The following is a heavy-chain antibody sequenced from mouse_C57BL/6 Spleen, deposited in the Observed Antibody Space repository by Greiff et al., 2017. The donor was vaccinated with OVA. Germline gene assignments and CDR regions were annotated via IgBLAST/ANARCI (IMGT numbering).Heavy chain of an antibody. J-gene: IGHJ1*03. CDR1: GFTFSSYA. CDR3: ARDRGSNYWYFDV. Sequence: EVKVVESGGGLVKPGGSLKLSCAASGFTFSSYAMSWVRQTPEKRLEWVATISDGGSYTYYPDNVKGRFTISRDNAKNNLYLQMSHLKSEDTAMYYCARDRGSNYWYFDVWGTGTTVTVSS. V-gene: IGHV5-4*01. D-gene: IGHD1-1*01. CDR2: ISDGGSYT.